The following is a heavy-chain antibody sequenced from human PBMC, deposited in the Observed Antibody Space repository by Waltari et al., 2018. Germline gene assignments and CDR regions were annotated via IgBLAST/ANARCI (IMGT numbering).Heavy chain of an antibody. Sequence: QVQLVQSGAEVKKPGASVKVSCKASGYTFPGYYMHWVRQAPGQGLEWMGWINPNSGGTNYAQKFQGRVTMTRDTSISTAYMELSRLRSDDTAVYYCARGDYDILTGYYTSNWFDPWGQGTLVTVSS. CDR3: ARGDYDILTGYYTSNWFDP. D-gene: IGHD3-9*01. J-gene: IGHJ5*02. CDR1: GYTFPGYY. CDR2: INPNSGGT. V-gene: IGHV1-2*02.